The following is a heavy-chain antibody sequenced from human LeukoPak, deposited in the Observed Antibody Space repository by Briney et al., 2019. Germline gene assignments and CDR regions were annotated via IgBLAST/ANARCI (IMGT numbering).Heavy chain of an antibody. J-gene: IGHJ4*02. D-gene: IGHD3-22*01. CDR1: GGSISSYY. CDR3: ASTTMIVDTYYFDY. CDR2: IYYSGST. Sequence: PSETLSLTCTVAGGSISSYYWSWIRQPPGKGLEWIGYIYYSGSTNYNPSLKSRVTISVDTAKNQFSLKLSSVTAADTAVYYCASTTMIVDTYYFDYWGQGTLVTVSS. V-gene: IGHV4-59*01.